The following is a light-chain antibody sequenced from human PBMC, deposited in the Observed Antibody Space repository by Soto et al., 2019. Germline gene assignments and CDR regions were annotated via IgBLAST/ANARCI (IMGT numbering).Light chain of an antibody. Sequence: EIVLTQSPGTLSLSPGERATLSCRASQSVTDYVTWYQQKPGQAPRLLIYGASSRAPGIPDRFSGSGSGTDFTLTISRLEPEDFAVYYCQQYGSSPQTFGPGTRVDMK. CDR2: GAS. CDR3: QQYGSSPQT. V-gene: IGKV3-20*01. CDR1: QSVTDY. J-gene: IGKJ3*01.